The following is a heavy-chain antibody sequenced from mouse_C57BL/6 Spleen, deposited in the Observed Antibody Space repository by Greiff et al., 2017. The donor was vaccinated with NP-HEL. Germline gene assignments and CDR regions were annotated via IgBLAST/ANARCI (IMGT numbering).Heavy chain of an antibody. CDR1: GYSITSGYY. Sequence: ESGPGLVKPSQSLSLTCSVTGYSITSGYYWNWIRQFPGNKLEWMGYISYDGSNNYNPSLKNRISITRDTAKNQFFLKLNSVTTEDTATYYCARKAAPWYFDVWGTGTTVTVSS. CDR2: ISYDGSN. J-gene: IGHJ1*03. V-gene: IGHV3-6*01. CDR3: ARKAAPWYFDV.